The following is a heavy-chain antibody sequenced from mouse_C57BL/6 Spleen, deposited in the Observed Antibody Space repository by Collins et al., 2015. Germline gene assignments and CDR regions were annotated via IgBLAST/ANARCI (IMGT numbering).Heavy chain of an antibody. CDR2: IRNKANGYTT. D-gene: IGHD1-1*01. CDR3: ARYYGRYFDV. J-gene: IGHJ1*01. CDR1: GFTFTDYC. V-gene: IGHV7-3*02. Sequence: EVKLVESGGGLVQPGGSLRLSCATSGFTFTDYCMSWVRQPPGKALEWLGFIRNKANGYTTEYSASVKGRFTISRDNSQSILYLQMNTLRAEDSATYYCARYYGRYFDVWGAGTTVTVSS.